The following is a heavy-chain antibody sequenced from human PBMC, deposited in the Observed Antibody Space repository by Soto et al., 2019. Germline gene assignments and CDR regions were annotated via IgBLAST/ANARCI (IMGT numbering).Heavy chain of an antibody. J-gene: IGHJ6*02. D-gene: IGHD3-3*01. CDR1: GGTFSSYA. Sequence: EASVKVSCKASGGTFSSYAISWVRQAPGQGLEWMGGIIPIFGTADYAQKFQGRVTITADESTSTAYMELSSLRAEDTAVYYCAKGAKITIFGVVSTTDYYGMDVWGQGTTVTV. CDR3: AKGAKITIFGVVSTTDYYGMDV. CDR2: IIPIFGTA. V-gene: IGHV1-69*13.